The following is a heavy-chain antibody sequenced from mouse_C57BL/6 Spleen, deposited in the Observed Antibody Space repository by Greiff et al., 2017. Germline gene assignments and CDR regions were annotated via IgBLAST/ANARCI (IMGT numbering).Heavy chain of an antibody. CDR3: TRDLDYYGSSYAMDY. J-gene: IGHJ4*01. CDR1: GFTFSSYA. V-gene: IGHV5-9-1*02. Sequence: EVKLMESGEGLVKPGGSLKLSCAASGFTFSSYAMSWVRQTPEKRLEWVAYISSGGGYIYYADTVKGRFTISRDNARNTLYLQMSSLKSEDTAMYYCTRDLDYYGSSYAMDYWGQGTSVTVSS. D-gene: IGHD1-1*01. CDR2: ISSGGGYI.